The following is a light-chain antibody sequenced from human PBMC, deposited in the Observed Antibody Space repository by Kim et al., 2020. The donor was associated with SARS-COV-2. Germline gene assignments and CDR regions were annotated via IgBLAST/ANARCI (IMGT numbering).Light chain of an antibody. CDR2: GAS. Sequence: EIVMTQSPATLSVSPGDTATLSCRASQSVSTNLAWYQQKPGQTPRLLFYGASTRAAGVPARFSGSGSGTEFTLTISSLQSEDFAFYYCQQYDNWPSLTFGGGTRVE. V-gene: IGKV3-15*01. CDR3: QQYDNWPSLT. J-gene: IGKJ4*01. CDR1: QSVSTN.